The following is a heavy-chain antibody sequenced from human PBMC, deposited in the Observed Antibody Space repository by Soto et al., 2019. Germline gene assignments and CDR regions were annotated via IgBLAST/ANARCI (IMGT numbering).Heavy chain of an antibody. V-gene: IGHV1-69*02. D-gene: IGHD6-13*01. Sequence: QVQLVQSGAQVKKPGSSVKVSCKASGGTFNTYTISWVRQAPGQGLEWMGRFTPVLNITSSAQKFQGRVTITADKSTSTAYMEGSSLRSADPAVYYCARVGPGSSGDWGPGTLVTVSS. CDR3: ARVGPGSSGD. J-gene: IGHJ4*02. CDR1: GGTFNTYT. CDR2: FTPVLNIT.